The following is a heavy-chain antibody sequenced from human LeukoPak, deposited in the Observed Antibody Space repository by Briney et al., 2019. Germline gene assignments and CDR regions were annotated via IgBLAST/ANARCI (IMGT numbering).Heavy chain of an antibody. Sequence: GGSLRLSCAASGFTFSSYAMSWVRQAPGKGLEWVSAISGSGGSTYYADSVKGRFTISRDNSKNTLYLQMNSLRAEDTAVYYCARVQSPMGATIQLWPHRGWYFDLWGRGTLVTVSS. CDR3: ARVQSPMGATIQLWPHRGWYFDL. J-gene: IGHJ2*01. D-gene: IGHD5-18*01. CDR1: GFTFSSYA. V-gene: IGHV3-23*01. CDR2: ISGSGGST.